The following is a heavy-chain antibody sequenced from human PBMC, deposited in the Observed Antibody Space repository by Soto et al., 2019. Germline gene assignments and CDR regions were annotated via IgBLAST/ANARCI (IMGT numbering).Heavy chain of an antibody. CDR1: GGSISSYY. V-gene: IGHV4-59*01. Sequence: SETLSLTCTVSGGSISSYYWSWIRQPPGKGLEWIGYIYYSGSTNYNPSLKSRVTISVDTSKNQFSLKLSSVTAADTAVYYCANTDYVWGSYRYDYWGQGTLVTVSS. J-gene: IGHJ4*02. CDR2: IYYSGST. D-gene: IGHD3-16*02. CDR3: ANTDYVWGSYRYDY.